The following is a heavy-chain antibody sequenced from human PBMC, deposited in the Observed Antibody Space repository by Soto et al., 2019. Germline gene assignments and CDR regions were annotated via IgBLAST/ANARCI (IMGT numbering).Heavy chain of an antibody. J-gene: IGHJ6*02. CDR2: IYPGDSDT. D-gene: IGHD3-10*01. Sequence: PGESLKISCKGSGYSFTSYWIGWVRQMPGKGLEWMGIIYPGDSDTRYSPSFQGQVTISADKSISTAYLQWSSLKASDTAMYYCARQGEALWFGDIRSGNYYYYGMDVWGQGTTVTVSS. CDR1: GYSFTSYW. V-gene: IGHV5-51*01. CDR3: ARQGEALWFGDIRSGNYYYYGMDV.